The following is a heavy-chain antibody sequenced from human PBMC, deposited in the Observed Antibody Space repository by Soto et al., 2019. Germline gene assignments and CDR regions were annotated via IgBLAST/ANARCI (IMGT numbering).Heavy chain of an antibody. D-gene: IGHD4-17*01. Sequence: QVQLQESGPGLVKPSETLSLTCTVSGGSISSYYWSWIRQPPGKGLEWIGYIYYSGSTNYNPSLKSRVTISVDTSKNQFSLKLSSVTAADTAVYYCARGGAVDAFDIWGQGTMVTVSS. CDR1: GGSISSYY. CDR3: ARGGAVDAFDI. V-gene: IGHV4-59*01. J-gene: IGHJ3*02. CDR2: IYYSGST.